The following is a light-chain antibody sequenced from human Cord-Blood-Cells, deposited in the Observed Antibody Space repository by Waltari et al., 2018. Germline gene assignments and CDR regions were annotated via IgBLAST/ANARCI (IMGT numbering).Light chain of an antibody. V-gene: IGLV2-11*01. J-gene: IGLJ3*02. CDR2: DVS. Sequence: QSALTQPRAVSGSPGQSVTISCTGTSSDVGGYNYVPWYQQHPGKAPKLMIYDVSKRPSGVPYRFSGSKSGNTASLTISGLQAEDEADYYCCSYAGSYTLVFGGGTKLTVL. CDR1: SSDVGGYNY. CDR3: CSYAGSYTLV.